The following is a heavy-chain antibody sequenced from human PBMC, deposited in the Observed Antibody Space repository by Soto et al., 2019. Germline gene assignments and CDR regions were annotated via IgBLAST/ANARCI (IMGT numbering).Heavy chain of an antibody. CDR1: GFTFSSYA. Sequence: QVQLVESGGGVVQPGRSLRLSCAASGFTFSSYAMHWVRQAPGKGLEWVAVISYDGSNKYYADSVKGRFTISRDNSKNTLYLQMNSLRAEDTAVYYCARDGFAVAHPSEVWHNWFDPWGQGTLVTVSS. J-gene: IGHJ5*02. V-gene: IGHV3-30-3*01. CDR3: ARDGFAVAHPSEVWHNWFDP. CDR2: ISYDGSNK. D-gene: IGHD6-19*01.